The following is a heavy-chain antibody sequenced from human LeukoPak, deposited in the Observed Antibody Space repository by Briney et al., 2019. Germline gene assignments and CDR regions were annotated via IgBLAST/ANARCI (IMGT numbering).Heavy chain of an antibody. V-gene: IGHV5-51*01. CDR3: ARPTYCSSTSCYDY. CDR1: GYNFTNHW. Sequence: GESLKISRKGFGYNFTNHWIAWVRQMPGKGLELIGIIYPGDSDTRYRPSFQGQVTISADKSISAAYLQWSSLKASDTAMYYCARPTYCSSTSCYDYWGQGTLVTVSS. CDR2: IYPGDSDT. J-gene: IGHJ4*02. D-gene: IGHD2-2*01.